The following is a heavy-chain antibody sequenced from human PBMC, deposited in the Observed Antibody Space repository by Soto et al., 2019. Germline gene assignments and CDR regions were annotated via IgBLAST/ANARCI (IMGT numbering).Heavy chain of an antibody. D-gene: IGHD2-2*01. V-gene: IGHV4-59*01. Sequence: KPSETLSLTCRVSTGSINGYYWNWIRQSPGKGLEWIAFIYSSGSTNYNPSLKSRATISVDRSKNQVSLKLTSVTAADTAAYYCARGKRDSTRCFDVWGQGTTVTVSS. CDR3: ARGKRDSTRCFDV. CDR2: IYSSGST. CDR1: TGSINGYY. J-gene: IGHJ6*02.